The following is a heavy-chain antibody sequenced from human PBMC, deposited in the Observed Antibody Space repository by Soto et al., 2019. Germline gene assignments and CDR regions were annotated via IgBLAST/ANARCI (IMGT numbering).Heavy chain of an antibody. Sequence: GGSLRLSCAASGFTFSSYAMSWVRQAPGKGLEWVSAISGSGGSTYYADSVKGRFTISRDNSKNTLYLQMNSLRAEDTAVYYCAKSFSGGRFGEHPFDYWGQGTLVTVSS. J-gene: IGHJ4*02. CDR1: GFTFSSYA. CDR3: AKSFSGGRFGEHPFDY. V-gene: IGHV3-23*01. CDR2: ISGSGGST. D-gene: IGHD3-10*01.